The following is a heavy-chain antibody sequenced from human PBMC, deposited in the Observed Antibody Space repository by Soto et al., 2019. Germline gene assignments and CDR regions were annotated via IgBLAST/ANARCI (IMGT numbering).Heavy chain of an antibody. CDR2: ISYSGST. D-gene: IGHD5-12*01. CDR1: GGSISSYY. V-gene: IGHV4-59*01. CDR3: ARATGYSGYNSDY. Sequence: QVQLQESGPGLVKPSETLSLTCTVSGGSISSYYWSWIRQPPGKGLEWIGYISYSGSTNYNPSLKSRVTISVDTSKNQFSLKLSSVTAADTAVYYCARATGYSGYNSDYWGQGTLVTVFS. J-gene: IGHJ4*01.